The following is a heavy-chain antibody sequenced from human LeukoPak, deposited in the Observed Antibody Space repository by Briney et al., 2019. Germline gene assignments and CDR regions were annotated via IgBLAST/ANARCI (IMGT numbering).Heavy chain of an antibody. J-gene: IGHJ4*02. CDR2: INSDGSST. D-gene: IGHD4-17*01. CDR3: ARGRYYFEY. Sequence: PGGSLRLSCAASGFTFSTYWMHWVRQAPGKGLVCVSRINSDGSSTSYADSVKGRFTISRDNAKNKLYLQMNNLRAEDTAVYYCARGRYYFEYWGQGTLVTVSS. V-gene: IGHV3-74*01. CDR1: GFTFSTYW.